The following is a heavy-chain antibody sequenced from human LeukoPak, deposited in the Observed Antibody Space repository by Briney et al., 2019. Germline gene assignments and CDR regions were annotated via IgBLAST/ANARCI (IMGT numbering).Heavy chain of an antibody. V-gene: IGHV3-7*01. J-gene: IGHJ6*03. Sequence: PGESLRLSCAASGFTFSMYWMSWVRQAPGKGLEWVANIKQDGSAKYYVDSVKGRFTISRDSAKNSLYSQMNSLRAEDTAVYYCAKAYYYYYMDVWGKGTTVTVSS. CDR1: GFTFSMYW. CDR2: IKQDGSAK. CDR3: AKAYYYYYMDV.